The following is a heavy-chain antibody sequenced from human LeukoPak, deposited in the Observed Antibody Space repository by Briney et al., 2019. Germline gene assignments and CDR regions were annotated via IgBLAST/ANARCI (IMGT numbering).Heavy chain of an antibody. Sequence: PGGSLRLSCAASGFTFRSYWMSWVRPAPGKGLEWVANIKQDGSEKYYVDSVKGRFTISRDNAKNSLYLQMNSLRAEDTAVYYCARELYDFWSGYYTGRVGFDYWGQGTLVTVSS. V-gene: IGHV3-7*01. CDR2: IKQDGSEK. CDR1: GFTFRSYW. CDR3: ARELYDFWSGYYTGRVGFDY. D-gene: IGHD3-3*01. J-gene: IGHJ4*02.